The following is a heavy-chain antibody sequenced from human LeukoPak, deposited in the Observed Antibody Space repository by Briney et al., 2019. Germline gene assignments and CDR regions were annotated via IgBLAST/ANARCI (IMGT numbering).Heavy chain of an antibody. CDR2: IYTSGST. J-gene: IGHJ6*03. V-gene: IGHV4-61*02. Sequence: SETLSLTCTVSGGSISSGSYYWSWIRQPAGKGLEWIGRIYTSGSTNYNPSLKSRVTISVDTSKNQFSLKLSSVTAADTAVYYCTRARWSREDYYYYMDVWGKGTTVTISS. CDR3: TRARWSREDYYYYMDV. D-gene: IGHD3-10*01. CDR1: GGSISSGSYY.